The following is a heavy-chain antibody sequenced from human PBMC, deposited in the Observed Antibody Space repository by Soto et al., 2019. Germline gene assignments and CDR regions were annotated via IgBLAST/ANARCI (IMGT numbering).Heavy chain of an antibody. D-gene: IGHD3-3*01. CDR2: IYYSGST. V-gene: IGHV4-30-4*01. Sequence: SETLSLTCTVSGGSISSGDYYWRWIRQPPGKGMEWIGYIYYSGSTYYNPSLKSRVTISVYTSKNQFSLKLSSVTAADTAVYYCAREGTIFGVAPIPHWGQGTLVTVS. CDR1: GGSISSGDYY. CDR3: AREGTIFGVAPIPH. J-gene: IGHJ4*02.